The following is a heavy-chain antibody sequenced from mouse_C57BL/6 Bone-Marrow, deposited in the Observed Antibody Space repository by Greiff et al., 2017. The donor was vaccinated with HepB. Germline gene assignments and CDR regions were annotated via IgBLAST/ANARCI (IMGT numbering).Heavy chain of an antibody. V-gene: IGHV2-6*01. D-gene: IGHD1-1*01. CDR1: GFSLTSYG. J-gene: IGHJ4*01. CDR3: ASLIYYYGSSYAMDY. Sequence: VMLVESGPGLVAPSQSLSITCTVSGFSLTSYGVDWVRQSPGKGLEWLGVIWGVGSTNYNSALKSRLSISKDNSKSQVFLKMNSLPTDDTAMYYCASLIYYYGSSYAMDYWGQGTSVTVSS. CDR2: IWGVGST.